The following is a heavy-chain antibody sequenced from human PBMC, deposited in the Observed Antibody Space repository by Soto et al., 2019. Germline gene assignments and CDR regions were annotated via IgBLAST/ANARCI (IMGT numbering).Heavy chain of an antibody. V-gene: IGHV5-51*01. CDR1: GFSFTSKW. J-gene: IGHJ4*02. CDR3: ARAGPDKSTSGWSNFDY. CDR2: IYPRDSDT. Sequence: PGESLKISCKISGFSFTSKWIGWVRQMPGKGLEWVGIIYPRDSDTRYNPSLQGHVAISGDKSINTAYLQWNSLKASDTAIYFCARAGPDKSTSGWSNFDYWGQGTLVTVSS. D-gene: IGHD6-19*01.